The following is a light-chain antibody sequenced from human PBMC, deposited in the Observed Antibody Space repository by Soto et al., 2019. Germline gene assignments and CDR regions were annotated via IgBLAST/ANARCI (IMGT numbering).Light chain of an antibody. CDR2: SKN. Sequence: QAVVTQEPSFSVSPGGTVTLTCGLSSGSVSTSYYPSWYQQTPGQAPRTLTYSKNTRSSEVPDRFSGSILGNKAALTITGAQADDESDYYCVLYMGSGIWVFGGGTKLTVL. V-gene: IGLV8-61*01. CDR1: SGSVSTSYY. CDR3: VLYMGSGIWV. J-gene: IGLJ2*01.